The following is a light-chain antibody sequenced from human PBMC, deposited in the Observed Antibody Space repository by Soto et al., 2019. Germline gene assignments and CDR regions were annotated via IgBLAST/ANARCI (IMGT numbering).Light chain of an antibody. Sequence: QSALTQPASVSGSPGQSITISCTGTSSDVGSYNLVSWYQQHPDKAPKLMIYEGSKRPSGVSNRFSGSKSGNTASLTISGLQAEDETDYYCCSYAYSSTFWVFGGGTKLTVL. V-gene: IGLV2-23*03. CDR2: EGS. CDR1: SSDVGSYNL. J-gene: IGLJ3*02. CDR3: CSYAYSSTFWV.